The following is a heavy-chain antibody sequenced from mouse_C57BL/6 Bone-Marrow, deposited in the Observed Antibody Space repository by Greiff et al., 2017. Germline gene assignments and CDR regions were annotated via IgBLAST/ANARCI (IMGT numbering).Heavy chain of an antibody. V-gene: IGHV1-26*01. Sequence: EVQLQQSGPELVKPGASVKISCKASGYTFTDYYMNWVKQSHGKSLEWIGDINPNNGGTSYNQQFKGKATLTVDKSSSTAYMQLRSLTSEDSAVYYCARDGYAYFDYWGQGTTLTVAS. CDR3: ARDGYAYFDY. CDR2: INPNNGGT. D-gene: IGHD2-2*01. CDR1: GYTFTDYY. J-gene: IGHJ2*01.